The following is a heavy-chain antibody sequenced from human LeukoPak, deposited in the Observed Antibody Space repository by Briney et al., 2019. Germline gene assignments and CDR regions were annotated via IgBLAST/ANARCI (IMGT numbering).Heavy chain of an antibody. CDR1: GGTFSSYA. D-gene: IGHD5-18*01. V-gene: IGHV1-69*05. Sequence: SVKVSCKASGGTFSSYAISWVRQAPGQGLEWMGGIIPIFGTANYAQKFQGRVTMTRDTSTSTVYMELSSLRSEDTAVYYCARDPDQANYSYGSAWGQGTLVTVSS. CDR3: ARDPDQANYSYGSA. J-gene: IGHJ5*02. CDR2: IIPIFGTA.